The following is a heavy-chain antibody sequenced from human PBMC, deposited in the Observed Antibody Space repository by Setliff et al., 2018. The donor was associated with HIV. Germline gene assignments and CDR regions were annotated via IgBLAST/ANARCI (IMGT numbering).Heavy chain of an antibody. CDR2: INHSGST. J-gene: IGHJ3*02. Sequence: SETLSLTCAVYGGSFSGYYWSWIRQPPGKGLEWIGEINHSGSTNYNLSLKSRVTISVDTSKNQFSLKLSSVTAADTAVYYCARGPYGDYHDAFDIWGQGTMVTVSS. D-gene: IGHD4-17*01. V-gene: IGHV4-34*01. CDR3: ARGPYGDYHDAFDI. CDR1: GGSFSGYY.